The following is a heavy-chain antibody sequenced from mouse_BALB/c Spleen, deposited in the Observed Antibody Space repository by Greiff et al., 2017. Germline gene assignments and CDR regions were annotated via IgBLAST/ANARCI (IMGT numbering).Heavy chain of an antibody. CDR2: INTSNGRT. CDR3: ARAITTGFAY. CDR1: GYTFTSYW. Sequence: QVQLQQPGAELVKPGASVKLSCKASGYTFTSYWMHWVKQRPGQGLEWIGEINTSNGRTNYNEKFKSKATLTVDKSSNTAYMQLSSLKSEDSAVYYCARAITTGFAYWGQGTLVTVSA. J-gene: IGHJ3*01. V-gene: IGHV1S81*02. D-gene: IGHD2-4*01.